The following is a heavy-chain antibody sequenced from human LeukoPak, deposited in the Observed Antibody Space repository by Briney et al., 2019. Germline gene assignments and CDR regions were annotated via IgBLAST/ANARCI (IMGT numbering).Heavy chain of an antibody. CDR1: GFTFSHYG. V-gene: IGHV3-30*02. CDR2: IHYDGTKE. D-gene: IGHD6-19*01. Sequence: GGSLRLSCAASGFTFSHYGMHWVRQAPGKGLEWVAFIHYDGTKEYYADSVKGRFTLSRDNSKNTLYFQMNSLRAEDTAVYYCAKDRQCFDSWAQGTLVTVSS. CDR3: AKDRQCFDS. J-gene: IGHJ4*02.